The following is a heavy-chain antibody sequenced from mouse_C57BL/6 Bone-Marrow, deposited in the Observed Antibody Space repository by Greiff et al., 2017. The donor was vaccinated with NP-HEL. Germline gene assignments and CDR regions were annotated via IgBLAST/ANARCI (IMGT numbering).Heavy chain of an antibody. J-gene: IGHJ1*03. V-gene: IGHV1-42*01. CDR1: GYSFTGYY. D-gene: IGHD1-1*01. CDR3: AKEGLYYGSSYVWYFDV. CDR2: INPSTGGT. Sequence: EVQLQQSGPELVKPGASVKISCKASGYSFTGYYMNWVKQSPEKSLEWIGEINPSTGGTTYNQKFKAKATLTVDKSSSTAYMQLKSLTSEDSAVYYCAKEGLYYGSSYVWYFDVWGTGTTVTVSS.